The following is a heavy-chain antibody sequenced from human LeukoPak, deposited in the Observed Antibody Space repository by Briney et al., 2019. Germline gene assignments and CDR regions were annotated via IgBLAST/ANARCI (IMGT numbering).Heavy chain of an antibody. Sequence: GGSLRLSCAASGFTFNNYAMHWVRQAPGKGLEWVAVISFDGSSIYYADSVKGRFTISRDNSKNTLDMQMNSLRAEDTAVYYCARASGGSRHFFDYWGQGTLVTVSS. CDR2: ISFDGSSI. V-gene: IGHV3-30-3*01. CDR1: GFTFNNYA. J-gene: IGHJ4*02. D-gene: IGHD3-16*01. CDR3: ARASGGSRHFFDY.